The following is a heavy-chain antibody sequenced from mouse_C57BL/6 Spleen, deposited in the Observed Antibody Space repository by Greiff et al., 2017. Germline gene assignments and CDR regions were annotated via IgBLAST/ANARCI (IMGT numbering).Heavy chain of an antibody. D-gene: IGHD1-1*01. V-gene: IGHV3-8*01. J-gene: IGHJ1*03. CDR3: ARRGENYYGISPYWYFDV. Sequence: EVKLQESGPGLAKPSQTLSLTCSVTGYSITSDYWNWIRKFPGNKLEYMGYISYSGSTYYNPSLKSRISITRDTSKNQYYLQLNSVTTEDTATYYCARRGENYYGISPYWYFDVWGTGTTVTVSS. CDR2: ISYSGST. CDR1: GYSITSDY.